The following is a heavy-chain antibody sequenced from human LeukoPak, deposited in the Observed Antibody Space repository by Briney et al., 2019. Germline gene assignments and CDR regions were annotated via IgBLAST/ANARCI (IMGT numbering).Heavy chain of an antibody. CDR1: GYSISSGYY. J-gene: IGHJ4*02. D-gene: IGHD2-21*02. Sequence: SETLSLTCTVSGYSISSGYYWGWIRQPPGKGLEWIGSIYHSGSTYYNPSLKSRVTISVDTSKNQFSLKLSSVAAADTAVYYCARDPANCGGDCSGYWGQGTLVTVSS. CDR3: ARDPANCGGDCSGY. CDR2: IYHSGST. V-gene: IGHV4-38-2*02.